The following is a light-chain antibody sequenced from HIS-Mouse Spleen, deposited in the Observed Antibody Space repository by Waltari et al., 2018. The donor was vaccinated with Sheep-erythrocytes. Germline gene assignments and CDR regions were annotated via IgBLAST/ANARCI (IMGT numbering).Light chain of an antibody. CDR1: SSNIGAASD. Sequence: TGSSSNIGAASDVHWYQQPPGTAPKLLIYGTSNRPSELLARFSGSKSGTSASLAITGLQADDEADYYCQSYDSSLSGSKVFGGGTKLTVL. V-gene: IGLV1-40*01. CDR2: GTS. J-gene: IGLJ2*01. CDR3: QSYDSSLSGSKV.